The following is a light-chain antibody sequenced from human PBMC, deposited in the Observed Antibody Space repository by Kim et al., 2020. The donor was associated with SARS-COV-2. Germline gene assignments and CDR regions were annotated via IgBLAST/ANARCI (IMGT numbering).Light chain of an antibody. CDR2: GAS. CDR3: QHVQA. V-gene: IGKV3-20*01. Sequence: ENVLTQSPGTLSLSPGERATLSCRASQSVSSSYLAWYQQKPGQAPRLLMSGASSRATGIPDRFSGSGSGTDFTLTITRLEPEDFAVYYCQHVQAFGGGTKVDIK. CDR1: QSVSSSY. J-gene: IGKJ4*01.